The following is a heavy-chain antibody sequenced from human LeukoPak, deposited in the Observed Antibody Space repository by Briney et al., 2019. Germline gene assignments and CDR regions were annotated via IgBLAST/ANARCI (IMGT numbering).Heavy chain of an antibody. CDR3: ARDSTERVRCFDGPGGS. J-gene: IGHJ5*02. CDR1: GYTFTDYY. CDR2: INPYSGGT. V-gene: IGHV1-2*02. D-gene: IGHD3-9*01. Sequence: GASVKVSCKASGYTFTDYYVHWVRQAPGQGLEWMGWINPYSGGTSYAQKFQGRVTMTRDTSISTAYMDLSRLRSDDTAVYYCARDSTERVRCFDGPGGSWGQGTLVTVSS.